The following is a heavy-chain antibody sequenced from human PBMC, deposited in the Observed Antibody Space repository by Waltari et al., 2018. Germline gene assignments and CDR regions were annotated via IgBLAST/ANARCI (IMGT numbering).Heavy chain of an antibody. CDR1: GGSISSYY. D-gene: IGHD3-10*01. CDR2: IYTSGST. Sequence: QVQLQESGPGLVKPSETLSLTCTVSGGSISSYYWSWIRQPAGKGLEWIGRIYTSGSTNSNPSLKSRVAMSVDTSKNQFSLKLSSVTAADTAVYYCARLSGGSRGIYYYMDVWGKGTTVTISS. J-gene: IGHJ6*03. V-gene: IGHV4-4*07. CDR3: ARLSGGSRGIYYYMDV.